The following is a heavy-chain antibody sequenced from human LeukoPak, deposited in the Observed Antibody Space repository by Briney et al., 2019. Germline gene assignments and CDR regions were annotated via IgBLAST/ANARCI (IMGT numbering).Heavy chain of an antibody. CDR3: ARGDSAYDLFGHIDY. V-gene: IGHV1-69*13. J-gene: IGHJ4*02. CDR2: IIPIFGTA. D-gene: IGHD5-12*01. Sequence: VASVKVCCKASGGTFSNYAISWVRQAPGQGLEWMGGIIPIFGTANYAQQFQGRVTITADESTSTAYMELSSLRSEDTAVYYCARGDSAYDLFGHIDYWGQGTLVTVSS. CDR1: GGTFSNYA.